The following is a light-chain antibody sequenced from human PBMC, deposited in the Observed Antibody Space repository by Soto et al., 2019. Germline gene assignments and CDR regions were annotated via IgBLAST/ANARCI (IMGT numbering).Light chain of an antibody. J-gene: IGKJ2*01. CDR1: RDISSS. Sequence: DVQMTQSPSSLSASVGYRVTITCRASRDISSSLAWYQQKPGKVPKLLIYAASTLHAGVQSRFSGSGSGTFFTLTITSLQPEDVATYYCQKYNSAPHTFGRGTRLEIK. CDR3: QKYNSAPHT. CDR2: AAS. V-gene: IGKV1-27*01.